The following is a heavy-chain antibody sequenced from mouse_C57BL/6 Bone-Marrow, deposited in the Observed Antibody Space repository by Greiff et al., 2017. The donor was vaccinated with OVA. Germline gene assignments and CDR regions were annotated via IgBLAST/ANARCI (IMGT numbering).Heavy chain of an antibody. CDR3: ARQYDCRYGSCFSY. CDR1: GFTFSSYT. J-gene: IGHJ3*01. Sequence: EVQRVESGGGLVQPGGSLKLSCAASGFTFSSYTMSWVRQTPEKRLAWVATISGGGGNTYYPDSVKGRFTISRDNAKKTLYLHMSSLRSEDTALYYCARQYDCRYGSCFSYWGQGTLVTVSA. CDR2: ISGGGGNT. V-gene: IGHV5-9*01. D-gene: IGHD1-1*01.